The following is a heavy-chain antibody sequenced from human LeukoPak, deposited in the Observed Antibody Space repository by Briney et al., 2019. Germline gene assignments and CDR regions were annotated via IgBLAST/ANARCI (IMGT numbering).Heavy chain of an antibody. CDR3: ARAVMRYYYYMDV. V-gene: IGHV4-59*01. Sequence: SETLSLTCTVSGGSISSYYWSWIRQPPGKGLEGIGYIYYSGSTNYNPSLKCRVTISVDTPKKQFALKRRSGTAADTAVYYCARAVMRYYYYMDVWGKGTTVTVSS. J-gene: IGHJ6*03. CDR2: IYYSGST. CDR1: GGSISSYY. D-gene: IGHD3-16*01.